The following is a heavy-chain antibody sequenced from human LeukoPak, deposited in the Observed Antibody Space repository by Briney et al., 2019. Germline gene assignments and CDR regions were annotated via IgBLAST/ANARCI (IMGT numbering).Heavy chain of an antibody. J-gene: IGHJ4*02. CDR2: INHSGST. CDR1: GGSFSGYY. Sequence: KPSETLSLTCGVYGGSFSGYYWSWIRQPPGKGLEWIGEINHSGSTNYNPSLKSRVTISVDTSKNQFSLKLSSVTAADTAVYYCANDTPFDYWGQGTLVTVSS. D-gene: IGHD3-22*01. V-gene: IGHV4-34*01. CDR3: ANDTPFDY.